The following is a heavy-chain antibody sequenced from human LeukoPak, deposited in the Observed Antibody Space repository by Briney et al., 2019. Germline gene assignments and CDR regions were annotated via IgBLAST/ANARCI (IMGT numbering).Heavy chain of an antibody. D-gene: IGHD3-10*01. V-gene: IGHV3-7*01. CDR3: VKVAKYYYGSETYYFFEH. CDR2: INQDGTEK. J-gene: IGHJ4*02. CDR1: GFTFTTYW. Sequence: GGSLRLSCAASGFTFTTYWMSWIRQLPGKGLEWVANINQDGTEKYYVDSVKGRFTISRDNAKNSLDLQMNSLRVEDTGIYYCVKVAKYYYGSETYYFFEHWGQGTPVTASS.